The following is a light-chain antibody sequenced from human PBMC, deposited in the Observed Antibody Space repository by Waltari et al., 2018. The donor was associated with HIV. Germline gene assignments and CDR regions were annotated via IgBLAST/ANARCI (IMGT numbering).Light chain of an antibody. Sequence: SYELTQPPPVSVSPGQTARTTCSGDALPKQYAYWYQQKPGPAPVLVINKESERPSGSPGRVSGSSSGTTVTVTISVVQAEDEADDYCQSAGSSGTCWVFGGGTKLTVL. CDR3: QSAGSSGTCWV. CDR1: ALPKQY. V-gene: IGLV3-25*03. CDR2: KES. J-gene: IGLJ3*02.